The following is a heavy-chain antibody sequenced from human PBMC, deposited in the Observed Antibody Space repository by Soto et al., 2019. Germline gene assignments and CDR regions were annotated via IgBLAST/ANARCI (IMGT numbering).Heavy chain of an antibody. D-gene: IGHD2-21*02. CDR2: IFYSGST. V-gene: IGHV4-39*01. CDR3: ARHFTQVTYYFYMDV. J-gene: IGHJ6*03. Sequence: QLQLQESGPGLVKPSETLSLTCTVSGGSISSYYWTWVRQPPGKGLEWIGSIFYSGSTYYNPSLKSRVTISVDTSKNQCSLNLSSVTAADTALYYCARHFTQVTYYFYMDVWGEGTTVTVSS. CDR1: GGSISSYY.